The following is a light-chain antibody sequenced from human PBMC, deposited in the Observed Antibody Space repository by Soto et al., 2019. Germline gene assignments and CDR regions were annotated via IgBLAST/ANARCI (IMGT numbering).Light chain of an antibody. Sequence: EIVMTQSPLSLPVTPGEPASISCRSSQSLVHSNGYNYLDWYVQKRGQPPQLLIYLGSTRASGVPDRFSGSGSGTDFTLKISRVEAEDVGVYYCMQAIQPPTWTFGQGTKVEIK. J-gene: IGKJ1*01. CDR1: QSLVHSNGYNY. CDR3: MQAIQPPTWT. CDR2: LGS. V-gene: IGKV2-28*01.